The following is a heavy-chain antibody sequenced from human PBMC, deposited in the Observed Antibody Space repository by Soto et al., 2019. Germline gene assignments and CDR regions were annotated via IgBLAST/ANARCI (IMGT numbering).Heavy chain of an antibody. V-gene: IGHV3-30*18. Sequence: QVRLVESGGGEVQPGGSLRLSCTASGFIFSSYGMHWVRQAPGKGPVWVAFISSDGSEEYYTDSVKGRFSISRDASKNKLYLQMNSLRVEDTAVYYCAKRLGNDVFDVCGQGTMGTVSS. CDR1: GFIFSSYG. CDR2: ISSDGSEE. CDR3: AKRLGNDVFDV. J-gene: IGHJ3*01. D-gene: IGHD7-27*01.